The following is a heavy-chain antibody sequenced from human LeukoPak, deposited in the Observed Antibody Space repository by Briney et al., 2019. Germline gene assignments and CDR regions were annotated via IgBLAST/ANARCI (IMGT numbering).Heavy chain of an antibody. D-gene: IGHD5-18*01. J-gene: IGHJ4*02. Sequence: GASVKVSCKASGYTFINYYMHWVRQAPGQGLEWMGIINPSGGTTSYAQNFQGRVTMTRDTSTSTVYMELRSLRSEDTAVYYCAREIGPRQLHLWGSAFDYWGQGTLVTVSS. CDR1: GYTFINYY. CDR3: AREIGPRQLHLWGSAFDY. V-gene: IGHV1-46*01. CDR2: INPSGGTT.